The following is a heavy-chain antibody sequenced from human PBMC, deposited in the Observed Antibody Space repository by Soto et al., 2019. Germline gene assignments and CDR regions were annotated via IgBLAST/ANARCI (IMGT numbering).Heavy chain of an antibody. Sequence: SVKVSCKASGGTFSSYAISWVRQAPGQGLEWMGGIIPIFGTANYAQKFQGRVTITADESTSTAYMELSSLRSEDTAVYYCARTTSCYKCYYYYGMDVWGQGTTVTV. CDR3: ARTTSCYKCYYYYGMDV. V-gene: IGHV1-69*13. J-gene: IGHJ6*02. CDR1: GGTFSSYA. CDR2: IIPIFGTA. D-gene: IGHD2-2*02.